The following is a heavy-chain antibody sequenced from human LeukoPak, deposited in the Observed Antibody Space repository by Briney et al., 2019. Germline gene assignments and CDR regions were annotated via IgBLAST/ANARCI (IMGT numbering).Heavy chain of an antibody. CDR3: ASLPDYGDYIDY. CDR1: GFTVSSNY. Sequence: GGSLRFSCAASGFTVSSNYMSWVRQAPGKGLEWVSVIYSGGSTYYADSVKGRFTISRDNSKNTLYLQMNSLRAEDTAVYYCASLPDYGDYIDYWGQGTLVTVSS. J-gene: IGHJ4*02. D-gene: IGHD4-17*01. V-gene: IGHV3-53*01. CDR2: IYSGGST.